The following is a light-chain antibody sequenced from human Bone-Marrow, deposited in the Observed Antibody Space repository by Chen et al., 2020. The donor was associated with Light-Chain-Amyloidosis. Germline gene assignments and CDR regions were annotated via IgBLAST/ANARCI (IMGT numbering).Light chain of an antibody. CDR2: DDS. Sequence: SYVLTQPSSVSVAPGQTATIACGGNNIGSTSVHWYQQTPGQAPLLVVYDDSDRPSGIPERVSGSHSGNTDTLGSSRVEDGDEAVYYWQVWDRSSDRPLFGGGTKLTVL. CDR3: QVWDRSSDRPL. CDR1: NIGSTS. J-gene: IGLJ3*02. V-gene: IGLV3-21*02.